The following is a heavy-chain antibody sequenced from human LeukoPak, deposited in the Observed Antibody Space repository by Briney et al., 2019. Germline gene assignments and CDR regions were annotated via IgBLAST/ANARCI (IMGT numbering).Heavy chain of an antibody. CDR3: ASLGYSSGYSVDY. CDR2: INPNSGGT. J-gene: IGHJ4*02. V-gene: IGHV1-2*06. Sequence: ASVKVSCKASGYTFTGYYMHWVRQAPGQGLEWMGRINPNSGGTNYAQKFRGRVTMTRDTSISTAYMELSRLRSDDTAVYYCASLGYSSGYSVDYWGQGTLVTVSS. D-gene: IGHD3-22*01. CDR1: GYTFTGYY.